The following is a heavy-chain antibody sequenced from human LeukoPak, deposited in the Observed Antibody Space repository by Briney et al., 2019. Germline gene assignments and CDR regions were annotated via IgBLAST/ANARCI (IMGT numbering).Heavy chain of an antibody. CDR1: GFTFSSYA. CDR2: VSARAGST. Sequence: GGSLRLSCAVSGFTFSSYAMSWVRNAPGQGKGLVSTVSARAGSTYYADSGKGRFTVSRDNSKTTLYLSMNSLRAEDTAVYYCARKFGGYCSGTSCQINFDYWGQGTLVTASS. J-gene: IGHJ4*02. V-gene: IGHV3-23*01. CDR3: ARKFGGYCSGTSCQINFDY. D-gene: IGHD2-2*01.